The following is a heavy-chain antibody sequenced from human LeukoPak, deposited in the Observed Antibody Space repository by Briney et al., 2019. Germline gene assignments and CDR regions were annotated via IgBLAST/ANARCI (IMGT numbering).Heavy chain of an antibody. D-gene: IGHD5-12*01. Sequence: PSETLSLTCTVSGGSISNGDFHWSWIRQPPGKGLEWIGYIHYSGITYYNPSLKGRLSISLDTSKNQFSLKLRSVTAADPAMYYCASRYSGSEGGAFDFWGQETMVTVSS. CDR2: IHYSGIT. J-gene: IGHJ3*01. CDR3: ASRYSGSEGGAFDF. V-gene: IGHV4-30-4*01. CDR1: GGSISNGDFH.